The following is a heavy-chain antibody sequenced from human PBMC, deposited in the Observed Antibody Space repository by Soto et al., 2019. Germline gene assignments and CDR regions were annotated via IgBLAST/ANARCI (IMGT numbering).Heavy chain of an antibody. V-gene: IGHV1-8*01. D-gene: IGHD6-13*01. J-gene: IGHJ6*02. CDR3: ASGGYSSSPVRISGSDLEYYGMDG. Sequence: QVQLVQSGAEVKKPGASVKVSCKASGYTFTSYDINWVRQAPGQGLEWMGWMNPNGGNTGYAQKFQVRVTMTGHTSISTGYIELSSVRAEDKAVYYCASGGYSSSPVRISGSDLEYYGMDGLGPGTTVTVSS. CDR1: GYTFTSYD. CDR2: MNPNGGNT.